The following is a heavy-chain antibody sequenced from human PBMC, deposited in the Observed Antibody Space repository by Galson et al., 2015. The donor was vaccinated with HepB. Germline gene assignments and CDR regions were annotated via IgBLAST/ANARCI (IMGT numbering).Heavy chain of an antibody. J-gene: IGHJ5*02. CDR1: GGTFSSYA. V-gene: IGHV1-69*13. CDR2: IIPIFGTA. CDR3: ARDTIVGATTSWFDP. Sequence: SVKVSCKASGGTFSSYAISWVRQAPGQGLEWMGGIIPIFGTANYAQKFQGRVTITADESTSTAYMELSSLRSEDTAVYYCARDTIVGATTSWFDPWGQGTLVTVSS. D-gene: IGHD1-26*01.